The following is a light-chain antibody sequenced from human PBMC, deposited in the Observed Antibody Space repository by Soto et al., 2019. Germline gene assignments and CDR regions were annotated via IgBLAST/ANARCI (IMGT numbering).Light chain of an antibody. Sequence: EIVMTQSPSTLSVSPGERATLSFMASQSVSIDLAWYQQTPGQAPRLLIYGASTRATGVPPTFSGSASGTEFTLTISSLQSEDFTVYYCQQYNKWPLKFGQGTKVDIK. J-gene: IGKJ1*01. V-gene: IGKV3-15*01. CDR2: GAS. CDR1: QSVSID. CDR3: QQYNKWPLK.